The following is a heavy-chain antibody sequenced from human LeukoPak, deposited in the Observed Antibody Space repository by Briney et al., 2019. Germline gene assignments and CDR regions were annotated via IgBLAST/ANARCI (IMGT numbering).Heavy chain of an antibody. CDR3: ATIGGDYVSFDN. J-gene: IGHJ4*02. CDR1: GFTFSSYE. CDR2: ISSSGSTI. V-gene: IGHV3-48*03. D-gene: IGHD4-17*01. Sequence: GGSLRLSCAASGFTFSSYEMNWVRQAPGKGLEWVSYISSSGSTIYYADSVKGRFTISRHNSKNTLYLQMNSLRGEDTAVYYCATIGGDYVSFDNWGQGTLVTVTS.